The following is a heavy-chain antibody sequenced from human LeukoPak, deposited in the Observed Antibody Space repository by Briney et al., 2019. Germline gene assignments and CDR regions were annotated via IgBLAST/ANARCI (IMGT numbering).Heavy chain of an antibody. D-gene: IGHD1-26*01. V-gene: IGHV3-30*02. CDR3: ANDLGDSGSYAGAFDI. Sequence: GGSLRLSCAASGLTFSTCGMHWVRQAPGKGLEWVAVIWYGGSNKYYADSVKGRFTISRDNSKNTLYLQINSLRAEDTAVYYCANDLGDSGSYAGAFDIWGQGTMVTVSS. J-gene: IGHJ3*02. CDR1: GLTFSTCG. CDR2: IWYGGSNK.